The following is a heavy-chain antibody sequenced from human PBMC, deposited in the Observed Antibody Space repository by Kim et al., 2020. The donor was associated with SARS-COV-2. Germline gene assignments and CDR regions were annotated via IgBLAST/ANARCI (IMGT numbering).Heavy chain of an antibody. CDR3: ARERRYCSSTSCYVYGWARWFDP. CDR1: GFTFSSYA. V-gene: IGHV3-30*04. J-gene: IGHJ5*02. D-gene: IGHD2-2*01. CDR2: ISYDGSNK. Sequence: GGSLRLSCAASGFTFSSYAMHWVRQAPGKGLEWVAVISYDGSNKYYADSVKGRFTISRDNSKNTLYLQMNSLRAEDTAVYYCARERRYCSSTSCYVYGWARWFDPWGEGTLLTVSS.